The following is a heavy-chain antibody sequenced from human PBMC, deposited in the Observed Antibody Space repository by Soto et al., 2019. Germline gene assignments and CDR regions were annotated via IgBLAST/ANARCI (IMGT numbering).Heavy chain of an antibody. D-gene: IGHD6-19*01. Sequence: EVHLLESGGGLVQPGGSLTLSCAASGFTFSDYTMSWVRQAPGKVLECISVILSDYNTYYADSVRGRFTISRDNSKNTLYLEMNSLRAEDTAVYYCTRRTSGYFGYWGQGALVTVSS. V-gene: IGHV3-23*03. CDR3: TRRTSGYFGY. CDR2: ILSDYNT. CDR1: GFTFSDYT. J-gene: IGHJ4*02.